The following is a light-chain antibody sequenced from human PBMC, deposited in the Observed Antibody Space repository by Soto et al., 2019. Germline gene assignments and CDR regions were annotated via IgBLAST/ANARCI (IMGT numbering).Light chain of an antibody. V-gene: IGKV3-15*01. Sequence: EIVMTQSPATLSVSPGERATFSCRASQSVSSNLAWYQQKPGQAPRLLIYGASIRATGIPARFSGSGSGTEFTLTISSLQSEDFAVYYCQHYNNWPPLTFGQGTNVDIK. CDR1: QSVSSN. J-gene: IGKJ1*01. CDR3: QHYNNWPPLT. CDR2: GAS.